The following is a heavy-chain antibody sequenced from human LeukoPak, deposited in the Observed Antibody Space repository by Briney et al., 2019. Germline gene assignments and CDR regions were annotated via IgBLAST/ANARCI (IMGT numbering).Heavy chain of an antibody. J-gene: IGHJ3*02. V-gene: IGHV1-2*02. D-gene: IGHD4-11*01. Sequence: ASVKVSCKASGYTFTGYYMHWVRQAPGQGLEWMGWINPNSGGTNYAQKFQGRVTMTRDTSISTAYMELSRLRSDDTAVYYCARVHWTTVTTYGAYDAFDIWGQGTMVTVSS. CDR3: ARVHWTTVTTYGAYDAFDI. CDR1: GYTFTGYY. CDR2: INPNSGGT.